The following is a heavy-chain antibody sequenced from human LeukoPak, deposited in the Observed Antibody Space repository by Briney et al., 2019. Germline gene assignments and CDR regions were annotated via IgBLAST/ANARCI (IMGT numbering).Heavy chain of an antibody. D-gene: IGHD3-10*01. CDR1: GFTFSDYY. CDR3: AGAMVRGLIIPFDY. Sequence: PGGSLGLSCAAPGFTFSDYYMSWIRQAPGKGLEWISYISSSSTYTNYADSVKGRFTISRDNAKNSLYLQMDSLRAEDTAVYYCAGAMVRGLIIPFDYWGQGTLVTVSS. V-gene: IGHV3-11*03. CDR2: ISSSSTYT. J-gene: IGHJ4*02.